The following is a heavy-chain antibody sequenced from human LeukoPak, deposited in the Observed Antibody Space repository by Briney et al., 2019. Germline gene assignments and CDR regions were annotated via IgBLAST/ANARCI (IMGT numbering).Heavy chain of an antibody. V-gene: IGHV3-7*01. CDR2: IKGVGSET. J-gene: IGHJ4*02. CDR3: ARLYCGGGPCYSYFVY. D-gene: IGHD2-21*02. CDR1: GFTLSTYF. Sequence: GGSLRLFCAASGFTLSTYFMSWVRHAPGKGREWVASIKGVGSETYYVDSVKGRFTISRDNATNSLCLQMNSLRADDTAVYYCARLYCGGGPCYSYFVYWGQGTLVTVSS.